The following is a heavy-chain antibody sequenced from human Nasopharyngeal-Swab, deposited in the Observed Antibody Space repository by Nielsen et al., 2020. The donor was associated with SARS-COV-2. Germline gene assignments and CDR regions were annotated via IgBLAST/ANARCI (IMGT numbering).Heavy chain of an antibody. CDR3: ARMRRGGYSDYNYYYYGMDV. Sequence: GRSLRLSCAVSGFTFSSYAMSWVRQAPGKGLEWVSGISGSGVGTYYADSVKGRFTISRDNSKKTLYLQWNSLRAEDTAVYYCARMRRGGYSDYNYYYYGMDVWGQGTTVTVSS. V-gene: IGHV3-23*01. CDR1: GFTFSSYA. CDR2: ISGSGVGT. D-gene: IGHD4-11*01. J-gene: IGHJ6*02.